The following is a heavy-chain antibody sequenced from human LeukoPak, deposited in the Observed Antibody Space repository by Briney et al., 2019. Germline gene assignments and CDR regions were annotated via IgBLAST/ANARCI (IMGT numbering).Heavy chain of an antibody. D-gene: IGHD2-2*02. V-gene: IGHV1-8*03. CDR2: MNPNSGNT. CDR3: ARNRPGRRYCSSTSCYTAFDI. J-gene: IGHJ3*02. Sequence: ASVKVSCKASGGTFSSYAISWVRQAPGQGLEWMGWMNPNSGNTGYAQKFQGRVTITRNTSISTAYMELSSLRSGDTAVYYCARNRPGRRYCSSTSCYTAFDIWGQGTMVTVSS. CDR1: GGTFSSYA.